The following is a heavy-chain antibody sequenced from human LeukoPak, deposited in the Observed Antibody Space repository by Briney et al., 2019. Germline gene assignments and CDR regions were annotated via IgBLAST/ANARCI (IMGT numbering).Heavy chain of an antibody. CDR2: ISGSGDST. CDR1: GFTFSSYA. Sequence: PGGSLRLSCVGSGFTFSSYALSWVRQAPKKGLEWVSVISGSGDSTSYADSVKGRFTISRDNSKNTVYLEMKSLRADDTAVYYCAKVGPYCGGDCYYYGMDVWGQGTTVTVSS. J-gene: IGHJ6*02. CDR3: AKVGPYCGGDCYYYGMDV. D-gene: IGHD2-21*01. V-gene: IGHV3-23*01.